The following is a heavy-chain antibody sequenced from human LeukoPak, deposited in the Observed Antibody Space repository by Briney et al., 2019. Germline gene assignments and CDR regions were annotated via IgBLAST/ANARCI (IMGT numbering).Heavy chain of an antibody. CDR1: GGSISSGSYY. Sequence: SETLSLTCTVSGGSISSGSYYWSWIRQPAGKGLEWIGRIYTSGSTNYNPSLKSRVTISVDTSKNQFSLKLSSVTAADTAVYYCARGESERLGLLWGQGTLVTVSS. D-gene: IGHD5/OR15-5a*01. J-gene: IGHJ4*02. CDR2: IYTSGST. CDR3: ARGESERLGLL. V-gene: IGHV4-61*02.